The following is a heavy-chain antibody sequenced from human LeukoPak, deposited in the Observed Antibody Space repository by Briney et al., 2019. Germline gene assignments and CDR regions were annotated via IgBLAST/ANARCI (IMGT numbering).Heavy chain of an antibody. CDR2: IYYSGST. D-gene: IGHD2-15*01. V-gene: IGHV4-30-4*01. J-gene: IGHJ5*02. CDR1: GGSISSGDYY. Sequence: SQTLSLTCTVSGGSISSGDYYWSWIRQPPGKGLEWIGYIYYSGSTYYNPSLKSRVTISVDTSKNQFSLKLSSVTAADTAVFYCASLRGRYCSGGTCHSTSAANWFDPWGQGTLVTVSS. CDR3: ASLRGRYCSGGTCHSTSAANWFDP.